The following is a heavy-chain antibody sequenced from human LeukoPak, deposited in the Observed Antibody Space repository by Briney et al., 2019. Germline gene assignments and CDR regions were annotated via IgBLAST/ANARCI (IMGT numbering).Heavy chain of an antibody. D-gene: IGHD3-3*01. V-gene: IGHV1-69*13. Sequence: SVKVSCKASRSTFSSYAISWVRQAPGQGLEWMGGIIPIFGTANYAQKFQGRVTITADESTSTAYMELSSLRSEDTAVYYCARDVLRFSSRLSNWFDPWGKGTLVTVSS. J-gene: IGHJ5*02. CDR2: IIPIFGTA. CDR3: ARDVLRFSSRLSNWFDP. CDR1: RSTFSSYA.